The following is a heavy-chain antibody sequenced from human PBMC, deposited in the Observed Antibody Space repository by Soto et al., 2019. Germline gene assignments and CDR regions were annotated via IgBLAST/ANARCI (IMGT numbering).Heavy chain of an antibody. J-gene: IGHJ3*02. CDR2: INHSGST. V-gene: IGHV4-34*01. CDR1: GGSFSGYY. CDR3: ARGLQSIAAAGTDAFDI. D-gene: IGHD6-13*01. Sequence: SETLSLTCAVYGGSFSGYYWSWIRQPPGKGLEWIGEINHSGSTNYNPSLKSRVTISVDTSKNQFSLKLSSVTAADTAVYYCARGLQSIAAAGTDAFDIWGQGTTVTVS.